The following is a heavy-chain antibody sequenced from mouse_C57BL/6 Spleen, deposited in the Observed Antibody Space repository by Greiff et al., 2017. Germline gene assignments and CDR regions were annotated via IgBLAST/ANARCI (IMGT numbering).Heavy chain of an antibody. CDR2: ISYDGSN. J-gene: IGHJ1*03. V-gene: IGHV3-6*01. D-gene: IGHD2-4*01. CDR1: GYSITSGYY. Sequence: DVQLQESGPGLVKPSQSLSLTCSVTGYSITSGYYWNWIRQFPGNKLEWMGYISYDGSNNYNPSLKNRISITRDTTQNKFFLKLNAVTTEDTATYYCARDYYDYDGGYFDVWGTGTTVTVSS. CDR3: ARDYYDYDGGYFDV.